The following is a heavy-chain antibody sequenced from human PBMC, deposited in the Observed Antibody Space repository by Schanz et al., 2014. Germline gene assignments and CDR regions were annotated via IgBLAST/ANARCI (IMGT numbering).Heavy chain of an antibody. V-gene: IGHV3-33*06. CDR1: GFTFSSYG. Sequence: QVQLVESGGGVVQPGRSLRLSCAASGFTFSSYGMHWVRQAPGKGLEWVAVIWYDGSNKYYADSVKGRFTISRDNSKNTLYLQMNSLRAEDTAIYYCAKDAPYPFDLWGRGTLVTVSS. J-gene: IGHJ2*01. CDR2: IWYDGSNK. CDR3: AKDAPYPFDL.